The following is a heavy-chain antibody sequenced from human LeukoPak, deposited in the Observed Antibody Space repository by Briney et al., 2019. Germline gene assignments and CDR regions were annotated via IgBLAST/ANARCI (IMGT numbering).Heavy chain of an antibody. CDR1: GGSFSGYY. Sequence: SETLSLTCAVYGGSFSGYYWSWIRQPPGKGLEWIGEINHSGSTNYNPSLKSRVTISADTSKNQISLKLSSVTAAGTAVYYCACLTTADAFDIWGQGTMVTVSS. D-gene: IGHD3-22*01. CDR2: INHSGST. V-gene: IGHV4-34*01. CDR3: ACLTTADAFDI. J-gene: IGHJ3*02.